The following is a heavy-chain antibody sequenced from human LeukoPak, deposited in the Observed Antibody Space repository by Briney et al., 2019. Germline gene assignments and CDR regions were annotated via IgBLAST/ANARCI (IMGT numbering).Heavy chain of an antibody. J-gene: IGHJ5*02. CDR1: GGSISSYY. CDR3: ARDSYLLNYYYDSSGYRPPQYWFDP. D-gene: IGHD3-22*01. V-gene: IGHV4-59*01. CDR2: IYYSGST. Sequence: SETLSLTCTVSGGSISSYYWSWLRQPPGKGLEWIGYIYYSGSTNYNPSLKSRATISVDTSKNQFSLKLSSVTAADTAVYYCARDSYLLNYYYDSSGYRPPQYWFDPWGQGTLVTVSS.